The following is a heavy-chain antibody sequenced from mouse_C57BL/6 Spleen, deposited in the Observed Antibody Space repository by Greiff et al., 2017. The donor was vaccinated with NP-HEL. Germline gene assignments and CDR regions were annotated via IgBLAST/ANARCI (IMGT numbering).Heavy chain of an antibody. CDR1: GFTFSDYG. CDR2: ISSGSSTI. D-gene: IGHD2-3*01. J-gene: IGHJ2*01. Sequence: EVKVVESGGGLVKPGGSLKLSCAASGFTFSDYGMHWVRQAPEKGLEWVAYISSGSSTIYYADTVKGRFTISRDNAKNTLFLQMTSLRSEDTSMYYCAVDGYYAYFDYWGQGTTLTVSS. CDR3: AVDGYYAYFDY. V-gene: IGHV5-17*01.